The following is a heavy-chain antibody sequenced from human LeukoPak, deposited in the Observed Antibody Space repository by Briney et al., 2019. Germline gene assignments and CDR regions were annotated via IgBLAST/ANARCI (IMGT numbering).Heavy chain of an antibody. CDR1: GGSIRSSYYY. V-gene: IGHV4-39*07. D-gene: IGHD2-15*01. CDR3: ASKGRSGPFNWFDP. CDR2: IYDSGST. J-gene: IGHJ5*02. Sequence: PSETLSLTCTVSGGSIRSSYYYWGWIRQPPGKGLEWIGSIYDSGSTYYNPSLKSRVTISVDKSKNQFSLKLSSVTAADTAVYYCASKGRSGPFNWFDPWGQGTLVTVSS.